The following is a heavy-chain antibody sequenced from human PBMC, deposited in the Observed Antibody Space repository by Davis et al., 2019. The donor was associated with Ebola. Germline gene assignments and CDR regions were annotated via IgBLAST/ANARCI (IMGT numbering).Heavy chain of an antibody. D-gene: IGHD3-10*01. Sequence: SETLSLTCTVSGGSITSYYWSWIRQPPGKGLEWIGYIYYSGSTNYNPSLKGRVTISVDTSKNQFSLKLSSVTAADTATYCCARRKGSYYDYYYYGMDVWGQGTTVTVSS. J-gene: IGHJ6*02. V-gene: IGHV4-59*01. CDR1: GGSITSYY. CDR3: ARRKGSYYDYYYYGMDV. CDR2: IYYSGST.